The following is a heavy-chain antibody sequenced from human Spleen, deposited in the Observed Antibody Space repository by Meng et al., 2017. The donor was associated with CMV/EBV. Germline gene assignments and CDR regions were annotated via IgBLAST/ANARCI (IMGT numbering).Heavy chain of an antibody. J-gene: IGHJ6*02. Sequence: GESLKISCAASGFTFSNYDMHWVRQAPVKGLEWVAFIQSDGSSKYYADFVKGRFTISRDNSKGTLYLQMNTLRTEDSAIYYCGRDMDVWGQGTTVTVSS. CDR3: GRDMDV. CDR1: GFTFSNYD. CDR2: IQSDGSSK. V-gene: IGHV3-30*02.